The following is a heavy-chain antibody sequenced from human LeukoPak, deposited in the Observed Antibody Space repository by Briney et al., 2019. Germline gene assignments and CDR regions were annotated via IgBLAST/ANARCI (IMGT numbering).Heavy chain of an antibody. CDR1: GFTFSNYA. V-gene: IGHV3-23*01. D-gene: IGHD3-22*01. J-gene: IGHJ4*02. CDR3: AKARYYYDSSGLDY. CDR2: ISGSVGTT. Sequence: GGSLRLSCAASGFTFSNYAMSWVRQAPGKGLEWVSAISGSVGTTYYADSVKGRFTISRDNSKNTLYLQMNSLRAEDTAVYYCAKARYYYDSSGLDYWGQGTLVTVSS.